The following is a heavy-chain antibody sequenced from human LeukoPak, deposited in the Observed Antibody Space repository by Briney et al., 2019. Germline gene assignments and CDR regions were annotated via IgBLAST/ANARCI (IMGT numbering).Heavy chain of an antibody. CDR2: IYYSGST. D-gene: IGHD1-14*01. CDR1: GGSISSYY. Sequence: SETLSLTCTVSGGSISSYYWSWIRQPPGKGLEWIGYIYYSGSTNYNPSLKSRVTISVDTSKNQFSLKLSSVTAADTAVYYCAGAYRNDWFDPWGQGTLVTVSS. CDR3: AGAYRNDWFDP. V-gene: IGHV4-59*08. J-gene: IGHJ5*02.